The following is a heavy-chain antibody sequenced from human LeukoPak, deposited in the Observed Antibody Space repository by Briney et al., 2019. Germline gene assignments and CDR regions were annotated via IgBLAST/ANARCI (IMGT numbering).Heavy chain of an antibody. D-gene: IGHD4-17*01. CDR2: INQDGGKN. Sequence: GGSLRLSCAASGFTFSKYWMTWVRQAPGKGLEWVANINQDGGKNNSVDSVRGRLTISRDNAKNSLYLRIDSLRAEDTAVYYCARTPDHGDYVGYFYYYMDVWGKGTTVTVSS. V-gene: IGHV3-7*01. CDR3: ARTPDHGDYVGYFYYYMDV. J-gene: IGHJ6*03. CDR1: GFTFSKYW.